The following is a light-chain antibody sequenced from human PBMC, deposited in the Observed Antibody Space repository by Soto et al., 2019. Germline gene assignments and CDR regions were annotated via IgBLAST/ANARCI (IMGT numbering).Light chain of an antibody. Sequence: QSVLTQPPSASGSPGQSLTISCTGTSSDVGAHNYVSWYQQNPGKAPKLMLYDVNKRPSGVPDRFSGSKSGNTASLTVSGLQAEDEADYYCSSYAGGNNWVFGGGTKHTVL. V-gene: IGLV2-8*01. J-gene: IGLJ3*02. CDR1: SSDVGAHNY. CDR2: DVN. CDR3: SSYAGGNNWV.